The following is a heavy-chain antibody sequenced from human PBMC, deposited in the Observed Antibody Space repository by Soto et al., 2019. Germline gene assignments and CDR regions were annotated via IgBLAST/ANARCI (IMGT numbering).Heavy chain of an antibody. J-gene: IGHJ6*02. CDR3: ARLVRSFGYYYGMDV. CDR2: IDPSDSYT. D-gene: IGHD3-9*01. V-gene: IGHV5-10-1*01. Sequence: GESLKISCKGSGYSFTSYWISWVRQMPGKGLEWMGRIDPSDSYTNYSPSFQGHVTISADKSISTAYLQWSSLKASDTAMYYCARLVRSFGYYYGMDVWGQGTTVTVSS. CDR1: GYSFTSYW.